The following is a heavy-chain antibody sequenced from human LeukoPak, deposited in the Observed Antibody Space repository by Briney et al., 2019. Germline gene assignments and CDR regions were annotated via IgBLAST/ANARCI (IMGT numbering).Heavy chain of an antibody. J-gene: IGHJ4*02. CDR1: GFTVSSNY. CDR3: AKSQRLIRNALFDY. V-gene: IGHV3-53*01. Sequence: GGSLRLSCAASGFTVSSNYMSWVRQAPGKGLEWVSVIYSGGSTYYADSVKGRFTISRDNSKNTLYLQMNSLRAENTAVYYCAKSQRLIRNALFDYWGQGTLVTVSS. D-gene: IGHD6-25*01. CDR2: IYSGGST.